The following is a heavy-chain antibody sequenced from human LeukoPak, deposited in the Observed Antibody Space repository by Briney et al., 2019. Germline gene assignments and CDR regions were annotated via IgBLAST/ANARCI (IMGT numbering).Heavy chain of an antibody. J-gene: IGHJ3*02. CDR3: AKDRIMAYLDTADAFDI. Sequence: GGSLRLSCAASGFTFDDYAMHWVRQAPGKGLEWVSLISGDGDGTYYSDSVKGRFTISRDNSKNSLYLQMNSLRAEDSALYYCAKDRIMAYLDTADAFDICGQGTMVTVSS. CDR2: ISGDGDGT. V-gene: IGHV3-43*02. CDR1: GFTFDDYA. D-gene: IGHD5-18*01.